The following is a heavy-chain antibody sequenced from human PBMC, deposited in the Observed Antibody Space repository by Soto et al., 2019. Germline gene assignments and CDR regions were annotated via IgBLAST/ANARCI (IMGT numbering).Heavy chain of an antibody. D-gene: IGHD6-19*01. J-gene: IGHJ6*03. Sequence: QVQLVQSGAEVKKPGASVKVSCKASGYTFTSYDINWVRQATGQGLEWMGWMNPNSRNTGYAQKFQGRVPMNRNTFISKAYMELRGLRPEDPAVYYCARGLEAVAIYYYYYKDFRGKGTTVTLSS. V-gene: IGHV1-8*01. CDR3: ARGLEAVAIYYYYYKDF. CDR1: GYTFTSYD. CDR2: MNPNSRNT.